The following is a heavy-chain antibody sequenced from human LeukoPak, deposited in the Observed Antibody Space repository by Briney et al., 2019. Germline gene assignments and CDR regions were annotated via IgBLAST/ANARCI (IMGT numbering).Heavy chain of an antibody. CDR3: AREMWGYDSSGYYYYFYY. Sequence: SQTLSLTCTVSGGSISSGSYYWSWIRQPAGKGLEWIGRIYTSGSTNYNPSPKSRVTISVDTSKNTFSLKLSSVTAADTGVYYCAREMWGYDSSGYYYYFYYWGQGTLVSVSS. J-gene: IGHJ4*02. CDR1: GGSISSGSYY. CDR2: IYTSGST. D-gene: IGHD3-22*01. V-gene: IGHV4-61*02.